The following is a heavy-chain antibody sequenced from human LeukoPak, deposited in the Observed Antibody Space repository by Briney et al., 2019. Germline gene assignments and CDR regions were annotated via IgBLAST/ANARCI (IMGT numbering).Heavy chain of an antibody. CDR3: ARESQGLRYFDY. J-gene: IGHJ4*02. CDR2: MYTSGST. Sequence: PSETLSLTCTVSGGSISSYYWTWIRQPAGKGLEWIGRMYTSGSTNYNPSLKSRVTMPVDTSKNQFSLNLTSVTAADTAVYYCARESQGLRYFDYWGQGTLVTVSS. CDR1: GGSISSYY. V-gene: IGHV4-4*07. D-gene: IGHD3-9*01.